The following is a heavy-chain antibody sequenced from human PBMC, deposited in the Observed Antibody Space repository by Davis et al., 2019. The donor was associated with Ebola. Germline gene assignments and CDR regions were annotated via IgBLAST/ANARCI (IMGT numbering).Heavy chain of an antibody. CDR2: IKSKTDGGTT. Sequence: GESLKISCAASGFTFSSYGMHWVRQAPGKGLEWVGRIKSKTDGGTTDYAAPVKGRFTISRDDSKNTLYLQMNSLKTEDTAVYYCTTVTEAGMDVWGKGTTVTVSS. CDR3: TTVTEAGMDV. CDR1: GFTFSSYG. J-gene: IGHJ6*04. V-gene: IGHV3-15*01.